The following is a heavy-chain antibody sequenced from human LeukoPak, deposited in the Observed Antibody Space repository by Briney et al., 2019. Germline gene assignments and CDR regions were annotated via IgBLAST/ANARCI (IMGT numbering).Heavy chain of an antibody. V-gene: IGHV1-18*01. Sequence: ASVKVSCKASGYTFTSYGISWVRQAPGQGLEWMGWISAYNGNTNYAQKLQGRVTMTTDTSTSTAYMELRSLRSDDTAVYYCVRALYGDYVAVVHYWGQGTLVTVSS. CDR3: VRALYGDYVAVVHY. J-gene: IGHJ4*02. CDR1: GYTFTSYG. CDR2: ISAYNGNT. D-gene: IGHD4-17*01.